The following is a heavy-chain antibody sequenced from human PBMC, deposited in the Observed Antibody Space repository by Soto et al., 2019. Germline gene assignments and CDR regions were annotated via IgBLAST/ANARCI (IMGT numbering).Heavy chain of an antibody. CDR1: GYTLTELS. Sequence: ASVNVSCKFSGYTLTELSIHWVRQAPGKGLECMGGFDPEDGETIYAQKFQGRVTMTEDTSTDTAYMELSSLRSEDTAVYYCATYAYYYGSGWRLGRTWGAFDIWGQGTMVTVSS. D-gene: IGHD3-10*01. V-gene: IGHV1-24*01. CDR2: FDPEDGET. J-gene: IGHJ3*02. CDR3: ATYAYYYGSGWRLGRTWGAFDI.